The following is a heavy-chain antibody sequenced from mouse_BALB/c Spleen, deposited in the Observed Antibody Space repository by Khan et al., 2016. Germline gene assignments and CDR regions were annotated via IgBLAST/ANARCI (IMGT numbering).Heavy chain of an antibody. Sequence: EVKLLESGGGLVHPGGSLKLSCAASGFDFSRYWMSWVRQAPGKGLEWIGEINPDSYTINYTPSLKDKFIISRDNAKNTLYLQMSKVRSEDTALXYCARAGYYEYLAYWGQGTLVTVSA. J-gene: IGHJ3*01. V-gene: IGHV4-1*02. CDR1: GFDFSRYW. CDR2: INPDSYTI. CDR3: ARAGYYEYLAY. D-gene: IGHD1-1*01.